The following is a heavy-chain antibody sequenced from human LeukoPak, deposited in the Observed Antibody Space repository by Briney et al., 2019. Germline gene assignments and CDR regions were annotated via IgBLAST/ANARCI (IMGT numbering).Heavy chain of an antibody. CDR1: GGSISSSSYY. D-gene: IGHD3-16*01. CDR2: IYNSGST. J-gene: IGHJ3*02. V-gene: IGHV4-39*07. Sequence: SETLSLTCTVSGGSISSSSYYWGWIRQPPGKGLEWIGSIYNSGSTYYNPSLKSRVTISVDTSKNQFSLKLSSVTAADTAVYYCARDLQSGGGAFDIWGQGTMVTVSS. CDR3: ARDLQSGGGAFDI.